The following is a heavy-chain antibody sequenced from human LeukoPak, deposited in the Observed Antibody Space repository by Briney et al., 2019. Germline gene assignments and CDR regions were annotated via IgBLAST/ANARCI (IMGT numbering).Heavy chain of an antibody. CDR1: GGSISSGGYS. V-gene: IGHV4-30-2*01. CDR2: IYHSGST. J-gene: IGHJ6*02. D-gene: IGHD1-26*01. Sequence: PSQTLSLTCAVSGGSISSGGYSWSWIRQPPGKGLEWIGYIYHSGSTYYNPSLKSRVTISVDRSKNQFSLKLSSMTAADTAVYYCARAPRVGPYGMDVWGQGTTVTVSS. CDR3: ARAPRVGPYGMDV.